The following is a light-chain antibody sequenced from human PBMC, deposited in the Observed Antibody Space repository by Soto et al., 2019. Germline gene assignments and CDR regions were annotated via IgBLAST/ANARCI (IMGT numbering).Light chain of an antibody. Sequence: DIQMTQSPSTLSGSVGDRVTITSPASQTISSCLAWYQQKPGKAPKLLIYKASTLKSGVPSRFSGSGSGTEFTLTISSLQPDDFATYYCQHYISYSEAFGQGTKVDIK. CDR1: QTISSC. J-gene: IGKJ1*01. CDR2: KAS. CDR3: QHYISYSEA. V-gene: IGKV1-5*03.